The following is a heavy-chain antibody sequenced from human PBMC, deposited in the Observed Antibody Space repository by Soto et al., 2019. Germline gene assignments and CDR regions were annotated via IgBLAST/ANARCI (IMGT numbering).Heavy chain of an antibody. J-gene: IGHJ2*01. CDR1: GGSFSGYY. CDR3: ARESHDILTGPPWVWYFDL. V-gene: IGHV4-34*01. Sequence: QVQLQQWGAGPLRPLETLSLTCGVSGGSFSGYYWAWIRQSPGKGLEWIGDINDRGSINYNPSLKSGVSISVDTSKNHYSLNLRSVTAADTAVYYCARESHDILTGPPWVWYFDLWGRGTLVTVSS. CDR2: INDRGSI. D-gene: IGHD3-9*01.